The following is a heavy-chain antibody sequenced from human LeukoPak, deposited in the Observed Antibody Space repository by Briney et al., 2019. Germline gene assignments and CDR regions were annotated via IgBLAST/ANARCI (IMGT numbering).Heavy chain of an antibody. CDR3: AKVSVCFACYFDY. CDR2: VNGAGIGT. D-gene: IGHD3-10*02. Sequence: GGSLRLSCAASGYTFRDHGMAWLRQVPGRGLEWLASVNGAGIGTYYAPTAKGRFTISRDNSKNTAYLQMSTLRADDTAIYYCAKVSVCFACYFDYWGQGILVTVSS. CDR1: GYTFRDHG. V-gene: IGHV3-23*01. J-gene: IGHJ4*02.